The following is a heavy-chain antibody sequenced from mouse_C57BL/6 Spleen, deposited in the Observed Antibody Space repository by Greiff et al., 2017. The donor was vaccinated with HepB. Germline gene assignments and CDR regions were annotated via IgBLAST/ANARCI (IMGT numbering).Heavy chain of an antibody. CDR3: AGHYYGSSSFAY. Sequence: VQLQQSGAELVKPGASVKISCKASGYAFSSYWMNWVKQRPGKGLEWIGQIYPGDGDTNYNGKFKGKATLTADKSSSTAYMQLSSLTSEDSAVYFCAGHYYGSSSFAYWGQGTLVTVSA. V-gene: IGHV1-80*01. CDR2: IYPGDGDT. D-gene: IGHD1-1*01. CDR1: GYAFSSYW. J-gene: IGHJ3*01.